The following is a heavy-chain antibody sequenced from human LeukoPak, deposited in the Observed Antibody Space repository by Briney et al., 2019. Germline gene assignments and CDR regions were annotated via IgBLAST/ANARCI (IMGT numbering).Heavy chain of an antibody. CDR2: IYYSGST. CDR3: ARGWALLWFGELYRRDPVNFDY. Sequence: SETLSLTCTVSGGSISSSSYYWAWIRQPPGKGLEWIGNIYYSGSTYYNPSLKSRVIMSVDTSKNQFSLKLSSVTAADTAVYYCARGWALLWFGELYRRDPVNFDYWGQGTLVTVSS. J-gene: IGHJ4*02. D-gene: IGHD3-10*01. V-gene: IGHV4-39*01. CDR1: GGSISSSSYY.